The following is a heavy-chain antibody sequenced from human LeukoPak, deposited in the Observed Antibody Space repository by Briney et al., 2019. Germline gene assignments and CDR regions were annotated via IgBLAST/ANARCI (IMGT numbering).Heavy chain of an antibody. D-gene: IGHD6-13*01. V-gene: IGHV3-30*18. CDR2: ISYDGSNK. CDR3: AKRLYSSSWYGDYYYGMDV. Sequence: PPGRSLRLSCAASGFTFSSYGMHWVRQAPGKGLEWVAVISYDGSNKYYADSVKGRFTISRDNSKNTLYLQMNSLRAEDTAVYYCAKRLYSSSWYGDYYYGMDVWGQGTTVTDSS. J-gene: IGHJ6*02. CDR1: GFTFSSYG.